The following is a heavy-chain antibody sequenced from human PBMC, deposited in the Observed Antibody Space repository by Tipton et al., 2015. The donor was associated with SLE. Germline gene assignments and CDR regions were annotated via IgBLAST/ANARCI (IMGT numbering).Heavy chain of an antibody. CDR3: ARGAKERITLVRVRPYYFDY. J-gene: IGHJ4*01. Sequence: TLSLTCAVYDGSFSGYSWSWIRQPPGKGLEWIGQTNPSGNTNYNPSLKSRVTISVDTSNNQHSLKLTSVTAADTAVYYCARGAKERITLVRVRPYYFDYWGQGSLVTVSS. V-gene: IGHV4-34*01. CDR1: DGSFSGYS. D-gene: IGHD3-10*01. CDR2: TNPSGNT.